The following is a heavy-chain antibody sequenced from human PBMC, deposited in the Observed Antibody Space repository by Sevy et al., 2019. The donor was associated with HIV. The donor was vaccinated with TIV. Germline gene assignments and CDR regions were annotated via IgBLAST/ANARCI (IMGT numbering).Heavy chain of an antibody. J-gene: IGHJ4*02. CDR1: GYTFSTYG. Sequence: ASVKVSCKASGYTFSTYGISWVRQAPGQGLEWMGWISAYNGHTNYAQKVQGRVTMSIDTSTRTAYMELRSLRSDDTALYYCARDRGPVLEEILFDSWGQGTLVTVSS. V-gene: IGHV1-18*01. D-gene: IGHD3-10*01. CDR2: ISAYNGHT. CDR3: ARDRGPVLEEILFDS.